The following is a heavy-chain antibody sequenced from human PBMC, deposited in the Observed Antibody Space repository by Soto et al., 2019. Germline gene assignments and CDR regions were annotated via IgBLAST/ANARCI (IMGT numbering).Heavy chain of an antibody. J-gene: IGHJ4*02. CDR1: GFSFIDYA. D-gene: IGHD6-13*01. Sequence: GGSLRLSCAASGFSFIDYAMSWVRQAPGKELEWVSVISESGGSTHYADSVRGRFTVSRDNSKNSLSLRMNSLRDEDTAVYFCAKRSPYSSGWYSPIFDYWGQGALVTVSS. CDR2: ISESGGST. V-gene: IGHV3-23*01. CDR3: AKRSPYSSGWYSPIFDY.